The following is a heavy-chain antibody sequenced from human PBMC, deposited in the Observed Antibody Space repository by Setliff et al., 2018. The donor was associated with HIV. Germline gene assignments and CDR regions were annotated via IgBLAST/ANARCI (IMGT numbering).Heavy chain of an antibody. J-gene: IGHJ6*03. Sequence: GGSLRLSCAASGFTFSNAWMNWVRQSPGKGLEWVSYISSSSSTIYYADSVKGRFTISRDNAKNSLYLQMNSLRVEDTAVYYCARASYSSGWYAVMDVWGKGTTVTVSS. D-gene: IGHD6-19*01. CDR2: ISSSSSTI. V-gene: IGHV3-48*01. CDR1: GFTFSNAW. CDR3: ARASYSSGWYAVMDV.